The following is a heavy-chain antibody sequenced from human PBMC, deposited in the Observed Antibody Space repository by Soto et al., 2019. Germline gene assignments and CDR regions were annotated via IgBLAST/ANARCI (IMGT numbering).Heavy chain of an antibody. CDR2: IYYSGST. J-gene: IGHJ4*02. D-gene: IGHD5-18*01. CDR1: GGSISSSSYY. V-gene: IGHV4-39*02. Sequence: PSETLSLTCTVSGGSISSSSYYWGWIRQPPGKGLEWIGSIYYSGSTYYNPSLKSRVTISVDTSKNHFSLKLSSVTAGDTAVYYCASLDTARIQIAGYWGQGIQVTVSP. CDR3: ASLDTARIQIAGY.